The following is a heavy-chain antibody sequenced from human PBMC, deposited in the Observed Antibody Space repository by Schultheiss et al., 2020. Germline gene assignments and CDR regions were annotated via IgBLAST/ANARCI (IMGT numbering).Heavy chain of an antibody. CDR2: IYYSGST. J-gene: IGHJ4*02. D-gene: IGHD3-22*01. Sequence: SQPLSLTCTVSGGSISSSSYYWSWIRQHPGKGLEWIGYIYYSGSTYYNPSLKSRVTISVDRSKNQFSLKLSSVTAADTAVYYCAREVDSSGFYYFDYWGQGTLVTVSS. V-gene: IGHV4-31*03. CDR1: GGSISSSSYY. CDR3: AREVDSSGFYYFDY.